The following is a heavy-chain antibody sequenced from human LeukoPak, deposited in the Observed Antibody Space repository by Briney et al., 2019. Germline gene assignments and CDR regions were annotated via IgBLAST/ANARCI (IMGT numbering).Heavy chain of an antibody. V-gene: IGHV1-2*02. D-gene: IGHD3-9*01. CDR2: INPKSGGT. Sequence: ASVKLSCKASGYTFTGYYMHWVRQAPGQGLEWMGWINPKSGGTKYAQKFQGRVTMTRDTSINTVYLAVNSLTSDDTAVYYCTRVQTPGGRYFDFDYWGQGTVVSVSS. J-gene: IGHJ4*02. CDR1: GYTFTGYY. CDR3: TRVQTPGGRYFDFDY.